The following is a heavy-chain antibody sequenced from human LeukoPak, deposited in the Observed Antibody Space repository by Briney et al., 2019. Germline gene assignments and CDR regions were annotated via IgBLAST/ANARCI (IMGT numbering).Heavy chain of an antibody. V-gene: IGHV4-34*01. D-gene: IGHD3-10*01. CDR3: WREGVQRPYFDY. CDR2: INHSGST. J-gene: IGHJ4*02. Sequence: SETLSLTCAVSGCSFSGYYWSWIRQPPGKGLEWMAEINHSGSTNYNPSLKRRLTITVDTYNNQFLLKLSSVTTADTTVYYYWREGVQRPYFDYWGQGTLVTVLS. CDR1: GCSFSGYY.